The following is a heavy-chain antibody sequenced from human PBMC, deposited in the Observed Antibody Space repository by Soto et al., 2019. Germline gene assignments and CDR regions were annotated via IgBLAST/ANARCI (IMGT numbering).Heavy chain of an antibody. Sequence: SETLSLTCTVSSAPVSSSTYTWGWIRQPPGKGLEWIGSIYFRGSTYYNPSLKSRVTVSVDTSKKQFSLKLTSVTAADTAVYYCAREILTGYYPAGWFDPWGQGTLVT. CDR3: AREILTGYYPAGWFDP. CDR1: SAPVSSSTYT. V-gene: IGHV4-39*02. D-gene: IGHD3-9*01. CDR2: IYFRGST. J-gene: IGHJ5*02.